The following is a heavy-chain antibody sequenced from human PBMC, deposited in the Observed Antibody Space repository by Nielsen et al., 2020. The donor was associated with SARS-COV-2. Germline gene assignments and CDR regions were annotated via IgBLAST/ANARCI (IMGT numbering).Heavy chain of an antibody. D-gene: IGHD6-19*01. Sequence: GESLKISCAASGFTFSSYSMNWVRQAPGKGLEWVSSISSSSSYIYYADSVKGRFTISRDNAKNSLYLQMNSLRAEDTAVYYCARAPPHSGWYVDYWGQGTLVTVSS. CDR3: ARAPPHSGWYVDY. CDR2: ISSSSSYI. CDR1: GFTFSSYS. V-gene: IGHV3-21*01. J-gene: IGHJ4*02.